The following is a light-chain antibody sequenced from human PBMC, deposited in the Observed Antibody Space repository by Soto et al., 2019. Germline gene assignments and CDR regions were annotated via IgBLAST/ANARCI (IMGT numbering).Light chain of an antibody. CDR1: ISDVGSYNL. J-gene: IGLJ1*01. V-gene: IGLV2-23*01. CDR3: CPYAGSSTYV. CDR2: EGS. Sequence: QFVLTQPSSLSGSPGQSITISCTGTISDVGSYNLVSWYQQHPGKAPKLMIYEGSKRPSGVSNRFSGSKSGNTASLTISGLQAEDEADYYCCPYAGSSTYVFGTGTKVTVL.